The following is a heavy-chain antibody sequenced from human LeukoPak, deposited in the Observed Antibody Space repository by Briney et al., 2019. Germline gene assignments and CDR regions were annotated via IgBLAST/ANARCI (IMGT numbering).Heavy chain of an antibody. Sequence: GGSLRLSCAASGFTFDDYGMSWVRQAPGKGLEWVSGINWNGGSSGYADSVKGRFTISRDNAKNSLYLQMNSLRAEDTALYYCARGRSGSYQGGFDYWGQGTLVTVSS. CDR2: INWNGGSS. J-gene: IGHJ4*02. CDR1: GFTFDDYG. CDR3: ARGRSGSYQGGFDY. V-gene: IGHV3-20*04. D-gene: IGHD1-26*01.